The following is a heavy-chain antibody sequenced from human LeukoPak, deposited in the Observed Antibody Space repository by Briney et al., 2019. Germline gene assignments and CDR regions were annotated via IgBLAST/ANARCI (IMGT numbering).Heavy chain of an antibody. D-gene: IGHD6-19*01. V-gene: IGHV3-23*01. Sequence: GGSLRLSCTASGFTFSNYVMTWVRQAPGKGLEWVSLIRGSGDTTYYADSVTGRFTISRDNSKNTLYLQMNSLRAEDTAVYYCASLAVAAPSDYWGQGTLVTVSS. CDR3: ASLAVAAPSDY. CDR1: GFTFSNYV. J-gene: IGHJ4*02. CDR2: IRGSGDTT.